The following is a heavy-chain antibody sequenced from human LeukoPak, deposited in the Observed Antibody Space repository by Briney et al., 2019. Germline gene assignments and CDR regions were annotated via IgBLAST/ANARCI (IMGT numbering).Heavy chain of an antibody. D-gene: IGHD6-13*01. J-gene: IGHJ4*02. Sequence: GESLKISCKGSGYSFTSYWIGWVRQMPGKGLEWMGIIYPGDSDTRYSPSFQGQVTISADKSISTAYLQWSSLKASDTAMYYCARRGGGSRPGYSSSWYYFDYWGQGTLVTASS. V-gene: IGHV5-51*01. CDR2: IYPGDSDT. CDR1: GYSFTSYW. CDR3: ARRGGGSRPGYSSSWYYFDY.